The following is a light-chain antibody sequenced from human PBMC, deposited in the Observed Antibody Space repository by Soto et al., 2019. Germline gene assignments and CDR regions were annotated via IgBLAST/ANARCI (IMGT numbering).Light chain of an antibody. CDR1: QSASSSY. CDR3: QQYGSPLT. V-gene: IGKV3-20*01. J-gene: IGKJ1*01. CDR2: GAS. Sequence: DIVLTQSPGTLSLSPGERATLSCRASQSASSSYLAWYQQRPGQAPRLLIYGASSRATGIPDRLSGSGSRTDFTLTISRLEPEYFAVYYCQQYGSPLTFGQGTKVDIK.